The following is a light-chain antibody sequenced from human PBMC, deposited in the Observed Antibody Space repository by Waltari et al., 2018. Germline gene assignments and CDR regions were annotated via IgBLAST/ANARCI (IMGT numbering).Light chain of an antibody. CDR3: QQYGETPWT. J-gene: IGKJ1*01. CDR1: ESVPANY. CDR2: GAS. V-gene: IGKV3-20*01. Sequence: EIVLTQSPGTLSLSPGERATLSCRATESVPANYLAWYQQKPGQAPRLLISGASSRATGIPDRFSGRGSGTDFTLTIARLEPEDFAVYYCQQYGETPWTFGQGTKVDLK.